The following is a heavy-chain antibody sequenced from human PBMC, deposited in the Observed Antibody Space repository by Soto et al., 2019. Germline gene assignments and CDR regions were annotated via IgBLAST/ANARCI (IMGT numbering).Heavy chain of an antibody. CDR2: ISDRGDTT. Sequence: SGGSLRLSCAASGFTISSNAMYWVRQAPGKGLEWVSAISDRGDTTHYADSVKGRFTISRDRSKNTLYLQMSSLRAEDTALYYCAKNQERELPRVIDVWGQGTLVTVSS. J-gene: IGHJ5*02. CDR1: GFTISSNA. V-gene: IGHV3-23*01. CDR3: AKNQERELPRVIDV. D-gene: IGHD1-7*01.